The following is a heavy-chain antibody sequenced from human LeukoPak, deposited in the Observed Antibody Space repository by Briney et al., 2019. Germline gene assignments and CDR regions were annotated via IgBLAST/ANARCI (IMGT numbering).Heavy chain of an antibody. CDR3: ASSYYYDSCVYYRFDY. CDR2: IKQDGSEK. V-gene: IGHV3-7*01. J-gene: IGHJ4*02. CDR1: GFTFSSYW. Sequence: GGSLRLSSAASGFTFSSYWMGWVCQAPGKGLEWVAHIKQDGSEKYYVDSVKGRFTISRVNAKNSLYLQTNSLRAEDTAVYYCASSYYYDSCVYYRFDYWGQGTPVTVSS. D-gene: IGHD3-22*01.